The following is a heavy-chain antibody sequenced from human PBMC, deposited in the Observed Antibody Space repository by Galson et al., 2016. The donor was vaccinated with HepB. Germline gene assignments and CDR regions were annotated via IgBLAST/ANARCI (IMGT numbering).Heavy chain of an antibody. V-gene: IGHV3-74*01. Sequence: SLRLSCAASGFTSSNHWMHWVRQAPGKGLVWVSYINNDGSSTTYADSVKGRFTISRGNAKNTMFLQMNSLRAEDTAVYYCARDSGTTYDNGWFDAMDIWGQGTAVTVSS. J-gene: IGHJ6*02. D-gene: IGHD6-19*01. CDR3: ARDSGTTYDNGWFDAMDI. CDR1: GFTSSNHW. CDR2: INNDGSST.